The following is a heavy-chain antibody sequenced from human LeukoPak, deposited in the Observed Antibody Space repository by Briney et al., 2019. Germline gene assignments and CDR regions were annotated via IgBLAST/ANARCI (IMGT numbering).Heavy chain of an antibody. Sequence: GGSLRLSCAASGFTFDDYAMHWVRQAPGKGLEWVSGISWNSGSIGYADSVKGRFTISRDNAKNSLYLQMNSRRAEDTALYYCAKAREGSGWYEAFDYWGQGTLVTVSS. CDR1: GFTFDDYA. CDR3: AKAREGSGWYEAFDY. J-gene: IGHJ4*02. D-gene: IGHD6-19*01. CDR2: ISWNSGSI. V-gene: IGHV3-9*01.